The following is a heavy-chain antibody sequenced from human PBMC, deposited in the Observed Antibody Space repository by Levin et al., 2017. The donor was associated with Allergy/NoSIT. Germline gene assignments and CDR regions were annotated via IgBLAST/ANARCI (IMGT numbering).Heavy chain of an antibody. CDR2: INDSANT. J-gene: IGHJ4*02. CDR1: GGSLSGSY. Sequence: SETLSLTCAVYGGSLSGSYWTWIRQPPGKGLEWIGEINDSANTNFNPSLKSRVSMSEDTSKNQFSLKLRSLTAADTAVYYCARSVAGFDYWGQGTLVTVSS. D-gene: IGHD6-19*01. V-gene: IGHV4-34*01. CDR3: ARSVAGFDY.